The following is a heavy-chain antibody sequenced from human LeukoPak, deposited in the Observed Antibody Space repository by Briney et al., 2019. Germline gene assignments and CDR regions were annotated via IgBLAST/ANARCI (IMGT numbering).Heavy chain of an antibody. CDR3: ARASVVAATRFDY. CDR2: IYYSGST. D-gene: IGHD2-15*01. V-gene: IGHV4-61*01. Sequence: SETLSLTCTVSGGSISSSSYYWSWIRQPPGKGLEWIGYIYYSGSTNYNPSLKSRVTISVDTSKNQFSLKLSSVTAADTAVYYCARASVVAATRFDYWGQGTLVTVSS. J-gene: IGHJ4*02. CDR1: GGSISSSSYY.